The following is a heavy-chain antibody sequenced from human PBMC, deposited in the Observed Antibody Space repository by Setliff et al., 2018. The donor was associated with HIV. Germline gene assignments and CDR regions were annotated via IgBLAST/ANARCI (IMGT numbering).Heavy chain of an antibody. CDR1: GGSISSSSYY. J-gene: IGHJ6*02. CDR3: ARYFGWFSYGMDV. Sequence: PSETLSLTCTVSGGSISSSSYYWGWIRQPPGKGLEWIGSIYYSGSTYYNPSLKSRVTISVDTSKNQFSLKLSSVTAADTAVYYCARYFGWFSYGMDVWGQGTTVTVSS. CDR2: IYYSGST. V-gene: IGHV4-39*07. D-gene: IGHD3-9*01.